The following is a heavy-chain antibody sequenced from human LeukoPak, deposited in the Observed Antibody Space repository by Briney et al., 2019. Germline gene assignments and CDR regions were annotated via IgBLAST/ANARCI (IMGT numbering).Heavy chain of an antibody. J-gene: IGHJ4*02. CDR2: IIPILGIA. D-gene: IGHD3-10*01. Sequence: ASVKVSCKASGGTFSSYAISWVRQAPGQGLEWMGRIIPILGIANYAQKFQGRVTITADKSTSTAYMELSSLRSEDTAVYYCARGGDYYGSGSYSEYYFDYWGQGTLVTVSS. V-gene: IGHV1-69*04. CDR1: GGTFSSYA. CDR3: ARGGDYYGSGSYSEYYFDY.